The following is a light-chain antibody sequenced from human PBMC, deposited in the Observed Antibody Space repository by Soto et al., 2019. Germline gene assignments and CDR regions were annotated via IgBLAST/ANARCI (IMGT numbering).Light chain of an antibody. Sequence: QSVLAQPASVSVSPGQSITISCTGTSSDVGSYNLVSWYQQHPGKAPKLMIYEVNKRPSGVSNRFSGSKSGNTASLTISGLQAEDEADYHCYYYAGSSTPYVFGPGNKVTGL. J-gene: IGLJ1*01. CDR3: YYYAGSSTPYV. CDR2: EVN. CDR1: SSDVGSYNL. V-gene: IGLV2-23*02.